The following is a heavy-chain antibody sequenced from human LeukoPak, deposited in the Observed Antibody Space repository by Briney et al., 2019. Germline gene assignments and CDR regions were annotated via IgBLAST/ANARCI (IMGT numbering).Heavy chain of an antibody. CDR3: AKEGEGSWDMDV. Sequence: PGGSLRLSCAASGFTFNGYGMYWVRQAPGKGPEWLAFIRPDGQNKYYADLVKGRFMISRDNSKQTVDLHMSSLRHEDTAKYYCAKEGEGSWDMDVWGTGTTVTVSS. CDR1: GFTFNGYG. D-gene: IGHD2-15*01. J-gene: IGHJ6*03. V-gene: IGHV3-30*02. CDR2: IRPDGQNK.